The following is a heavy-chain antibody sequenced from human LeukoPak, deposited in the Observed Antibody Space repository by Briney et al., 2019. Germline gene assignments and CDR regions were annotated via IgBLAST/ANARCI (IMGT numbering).Heavy chain of an antibody. CDR2: INQDGSEK. J-gene: IGHJ4*02. CDR3: ARPILTTSRGTFDY. V-gene: IGHV3-7*01. Sequence: GGSLRLSCAASRFTFSSYWMSWVRQAPGKGLEWVASINQDGSEKFYVDSVKGRFTVSRDNAKNSLYLQMNSLRAEDTAVYYCARPILTTSRGTFDYWGQGTLATVSS. CDR1: RFTFSSYW. D-gene: IGHD4-17*01.